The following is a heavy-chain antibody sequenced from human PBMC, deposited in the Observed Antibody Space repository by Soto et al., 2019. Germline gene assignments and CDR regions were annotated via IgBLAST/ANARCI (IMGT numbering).Heavy chain of an antibody. J-gene: IGHJ3*02. D-gene: IGHD2-15*01. CDR1: GFTFSDYY. Sequence: PGGSLRLSCAASGFTFSDYYMTWIRQAPGKGLEWVSYISSSGTDIYYADSVKGRFTISRDNAKNSLYLQMSSLRAEDTAVYYCARAYSDAFDIWGQGTMVTVSS. V-gene: IGHV3-11*01. CDR3: ARAYSDAFDI. CDR2: ISSSGTDI.